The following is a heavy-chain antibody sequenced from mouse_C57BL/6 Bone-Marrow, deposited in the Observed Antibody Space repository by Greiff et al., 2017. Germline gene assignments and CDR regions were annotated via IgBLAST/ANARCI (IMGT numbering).Heavy chain of an antibody. CDR2: IYPGSGNT. V-gene: IGHV1-66*01. D-gene: IGHD2-4*01. CDR3: ARGGIMIGWYFDV. J-gene: IGHJ1*03. Sequence: VQRVESGPELVKPGASVKISCKASGYSFTSYYIHWVKQRPGQGLEWIGWIYPGSGNTKYNEKFKGKATLTADTSSSTAYMQLSSLTSEDSAVYYCARGGIMIGWYFDVWGRGTAVTVSS. CDR1: GYSFTSYY.